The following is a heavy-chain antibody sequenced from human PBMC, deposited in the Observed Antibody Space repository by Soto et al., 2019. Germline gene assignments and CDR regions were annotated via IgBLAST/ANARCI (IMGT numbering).Heavy chain of an antibody. CDR1: GFTFSSSY. J-gene: IGHJ4*02. V-gene: IGHV3-53*01. CDR3: ARDGNSPRQFGY. Sequence: EVQLVESGGGWIQPGGSLRLSCAASGFTFSSSYMSWVRQAPGKGPEWVSTIYRDGSTYYADSVKGRFTISRDSSKSTLYLQLNSLRAEDTDVYYCARDGNSPRQFGYWGQGTLVTVSS. CDR2: IYRDGST. D-gene: IGHD1-26*01.